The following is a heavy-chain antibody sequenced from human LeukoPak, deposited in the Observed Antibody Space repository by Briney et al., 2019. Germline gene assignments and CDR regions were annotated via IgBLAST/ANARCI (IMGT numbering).Heavy chain of an antibody. CDR1: GFTFSNYA. Sequence: GGSLRLSCAASGFTFSNYAMTWVRQAPGKGLEWVSAIKNSGDTTNYADSVKGRFTISRDNSKNTLYLQMNSLRAEDTAVYYCAKRSCGGGSCNFDYWGQGTLVTVSS. V-gene: IGHV3-23*01. CDR2: IKNSGDTT. J-gene: IGHJ4*02. D-gene: IGHD2-15*01. CDR3: AKRSCGGGSCNFDY.